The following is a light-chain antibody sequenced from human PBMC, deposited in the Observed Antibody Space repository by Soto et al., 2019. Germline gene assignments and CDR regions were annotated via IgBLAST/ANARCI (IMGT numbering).Light chain of an antibody. CDR2: GAS. CDR3: LQNHNYPRT. Sequence: AIQMTQSPSSLSASVGDRVTITCRASQDISDDVGWYQQTPGKAPNLLISGASRLQSGVPSRFSGSGSGAAFTLTITRLRPEDSATYYCLQNHNYPRTFGQGTKVEI. J-gene: IGKJ1*01. CDR1: QDISDD. V-gene: IGKV1-6*01.